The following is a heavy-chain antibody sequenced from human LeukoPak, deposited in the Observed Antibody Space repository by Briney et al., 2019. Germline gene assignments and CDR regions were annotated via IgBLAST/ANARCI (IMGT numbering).Heavy chain of an antibody. CDR1: GGSVSSGSYY. CDR3: ASGLVGATSFYYYGMDV. V-gene: IGHV4-61*01. J-gene: IGHJ6*02. Sequence: SETLSLTCTVSGGSVSSGSYYWSWIRQPPGKGLEWIGYIYYSGSTNHNPSLKSRVTISVDTSKNQFSLKLSSVTAADTAVYYCASGLVGATSFYYYGMDVWGQGTTVTVSS. CDR2: IYYSGST. D-gene: IGHD1-26*01.